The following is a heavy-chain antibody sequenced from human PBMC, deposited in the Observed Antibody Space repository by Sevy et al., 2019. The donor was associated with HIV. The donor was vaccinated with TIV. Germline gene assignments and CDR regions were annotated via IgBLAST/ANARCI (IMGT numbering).Heavy chain of an antibody. Sequence: GGSLRLSCTASGFTFSSYGMHWVRQAPGKGLEWVAVISYDGSNKYYADSVKGRFTISRDNSKNTLYLQMNSLRAEDTAVDYCAKVDGSYCSSTSCYSLDYWGQGTLVTVSS. CDR2: ISYDGSNK. V-gene: IGHV3-30*18. CDR1: GFTFSSYG. CDR3: AKVDGSYCSSTSCYSLDY. D-gene: IGHD2-2*01. J-gene: IGHJ4*02.